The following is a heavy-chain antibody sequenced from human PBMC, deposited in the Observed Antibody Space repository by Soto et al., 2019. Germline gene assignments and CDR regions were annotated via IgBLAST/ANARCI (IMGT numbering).Heavy chain of an antibody. J-gene: IGHJ6*02. CDR1: GGTFSSYA. V-gene: IGHV1-69*13. D-gene: IGHD2-2*01. Sequence: ASVKVSCKASGGTFSSYAISWVRQAPGQGLEWMGGIIPIFGTANYAQKFQGRVTITADESTSTAYMELSSLRSEDTAVYYCASIDCSSTSCYAPLYYYGMDVWGQGTTVTVS. CDR3: ASIDCSSTSCYAPLYYYGMDV. CDR2: IIPIFGTA.